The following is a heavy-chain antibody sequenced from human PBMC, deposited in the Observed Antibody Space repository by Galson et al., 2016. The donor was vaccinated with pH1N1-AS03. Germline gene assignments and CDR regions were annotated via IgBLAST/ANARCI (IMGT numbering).Heavy chain of an antibody. CDR1: GDSFTNHW. CDR2: IYPLDSDI. D-gene: IGHD2-8*01. J-gene: IGHJ4*02. CDR3: ARHMGNSWHDGLDF. V-gene: IGHV5-51*01. Sequence: QSGAEVKKPGESLKISCMGSGDSFTNHWIAWVRQMTGKGLEWMAIIYPLDSDIRYSPSFQGQVTISADMSISTAYLEWSSLKASDTAIYYCARHMGNSWHDGLDFWGPGTLVTVSS.